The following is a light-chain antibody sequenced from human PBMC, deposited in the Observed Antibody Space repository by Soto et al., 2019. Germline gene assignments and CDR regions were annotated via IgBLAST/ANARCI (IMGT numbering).Light chain of an antibody. CDR2: RAS. Sequence: IGMTQSPATLSVSPGERATLSCRASQTIYSNVAWYQQRPGQPPRLLIYRASSRATGIPARFSGSGSGTEFTLTINSLQSEDFAVYYCHQYTGSPHTFGGGTKVE. J-gene: IGKJ4*01. CDR3: HQYTGSPHT. CDR1: QTIYSN. V-gene: IGKV3-15*01.